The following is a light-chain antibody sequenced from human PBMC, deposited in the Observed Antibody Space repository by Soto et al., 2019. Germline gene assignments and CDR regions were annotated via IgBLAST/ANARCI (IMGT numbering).Light chain of an antibody. CDR2: SAS. J-gene: IGKJ1*01. Sequence: AIQMTQSPSSLSAFVGDSVTITCRASQDIKDEVGWYQQKPGKAPRLLIFSASSLQSGVPSRFRGSGTGTDFTLTISGLQAADFATYYCLQPDSSPWTFGQGTKVEIK. CDR1: QDIKDE. V-gene: IGKV1-6*01. CDR3: LQPDSSPWT.